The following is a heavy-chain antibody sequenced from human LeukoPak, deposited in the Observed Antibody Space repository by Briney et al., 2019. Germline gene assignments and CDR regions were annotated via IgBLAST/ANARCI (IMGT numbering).Heavy chain of an antibody. Sequence: QVHLEESGPGLVKPSETLSLTCTVSGGSISGYYWSWIRQPPGKGLEWIGYIYYSGSTNYNPSLKSRVTISVDTSKNQFSLKLSSVTAADTAVYYCASLYGSGSYYLDYWGQGTLVTVSS. CDR3: ASLYGSGSYYLDY. CDR2: IYYSGST. D-gene: IGHD3-10*01. V-gene: IGHV4-59*08. J-gene: IGHJ4*02. CDR1: GGSISGYY.